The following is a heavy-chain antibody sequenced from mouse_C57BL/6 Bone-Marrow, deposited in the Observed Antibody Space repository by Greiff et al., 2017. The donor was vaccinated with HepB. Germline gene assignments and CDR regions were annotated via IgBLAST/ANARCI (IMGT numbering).Heavy chain of an antibody. Sequence: VQLQESGPELVKPGASVKISCKASGYAFSSSWMNWVKQRPGKGLEWIGRIYPGDGDTNYNGKFKGKATLTADKSSSTAYMQLSSLTSEDSAVYFCAPTAQATYWGQGTLVTVSA. CDR2: IYPGDGDT. CDR1: GYAFSSSW. J-gene: IGHJ3*01. D-gene: IGHD3-2*02. CDR3: APTAQATY. V-gene: IGHV1-82*01.